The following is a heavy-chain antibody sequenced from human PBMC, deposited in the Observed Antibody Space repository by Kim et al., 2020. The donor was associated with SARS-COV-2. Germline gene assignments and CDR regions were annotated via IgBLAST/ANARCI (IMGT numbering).Heavy chain of an antibody. CDR3: ARGPWLTQGAGVVL. J-gene: IGHJ1*01. V-gene: IGHV4-59*02. CDR1: GGSVNPLL. Sequence: SETLSLTCSVSGGSVNPLLWSWIRQPPGTKLGWIGHISYSGGTDYNPSLMSRVTMSIDTSKNQFPLEVVSLTASDTAIYYCARGPWLTQGAGVVLWGKG. CDR2: ISYSGGT. D-gene: IGHD6-19*01.